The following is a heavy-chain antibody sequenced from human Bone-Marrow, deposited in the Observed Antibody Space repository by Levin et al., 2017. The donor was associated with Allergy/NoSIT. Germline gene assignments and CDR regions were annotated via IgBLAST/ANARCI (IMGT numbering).Heavy chain of an antibody. CDR1: GFTFTTYS. V-gene: IGHV3-30-3*01. Sequence: PGESLKISCAASGFTFTTYSLHWVRQAPGKGLDWVAVISYDGSNQYYAESVKGRFNISRDNSKNTLYLQMNSLRPEDTAVYYCARGGRSGYYYGLDVWGQGTTVIVSS. D-gene: IGHD3-3*01. CDR2: ISYDGSNQ. CDR3: ARGGRSGYYYGLDV. J-gene: IGHJ6*02.